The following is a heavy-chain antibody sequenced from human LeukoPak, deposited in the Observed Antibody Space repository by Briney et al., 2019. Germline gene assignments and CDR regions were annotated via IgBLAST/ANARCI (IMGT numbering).Heavy chain of an antibody. D-gene: IGHD4-11*01. CDR3: ARVRPGSNYVDFDY. CDR1: GFTFSSYG. V-gene: IGHV3-30*03. J-gene: IGHJ4*02. Sequence: GGSLRLSCAASGFTFSSYGMHWVRQAPGKGLEWVAVISYDGSNKYCAGSVKGRFTISRDNSKSTLYLQMNSLRAEDTAVYYCARVRPGSNYVDFDYWGQGTLVTVSS. CDR2: ISYDGSNK.